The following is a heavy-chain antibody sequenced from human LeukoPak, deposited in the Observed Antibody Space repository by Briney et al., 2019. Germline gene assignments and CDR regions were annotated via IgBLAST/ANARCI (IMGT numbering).Heavy chain of an antibody. Sequence: KPGGSLRLSCAASGFTFSSYEMNWVRQAPGKGLEWVSYISSSGSTIYYADSVKGRFTISRDNAKNSLYLQMNSLRAEDTAVYYCARAQSFYYYRMDVWGQGTTVTVSS. CDR1: GFTFSSYE. CDR2: ISSSGSTI. CDR3: ARAQSFYYYRMDV. D-gene: IGHD4-11*01. J-gene: IGHJ6*02. V-gene: IGHV3-48*03.